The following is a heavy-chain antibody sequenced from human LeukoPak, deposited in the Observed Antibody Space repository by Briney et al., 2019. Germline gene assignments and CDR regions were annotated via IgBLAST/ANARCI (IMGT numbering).Heavy chain of an antibody. D-gene: IGHD6-13*01. CDR1: GGSISSSSHN. V-gene: IGHV4-39*01. CDR2: IYYSGTT. Sequence: ASETLSLTCIVSGGSISSSSHNWGWIRQPPGKGLEWIGSIYYSGTTNYNPSLKSRLTISVDTSKNQFSLKLSSVTAVDTAVYYCARHDRIIASPLVWGQGILVTVSS. J-gene: IGHJ4*02. CDR3: ARHDRIIASPLV.